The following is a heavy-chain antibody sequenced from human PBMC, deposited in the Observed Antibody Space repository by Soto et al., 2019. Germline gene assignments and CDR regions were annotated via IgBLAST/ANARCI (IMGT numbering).Heavy chain of an antibody. CDR1: GFRFHTYW. Sequence: GGSLRLSCAAAGFRFHTYWMTWVRQAPGKGLEWVANIKETGTERYYVDSVKGRFTISRDNAKNSLYIQMNSLRPEDTAVYYCARDAGRGYSSSFDLWGQGTLVTVS. V-gene: IGHV3-7*01. CDR3: ARDAGRGYSSSFDL. CDR2: IKETGTER. D-gene: IGHD6-13*01. J-gene: IGHJ5*02.